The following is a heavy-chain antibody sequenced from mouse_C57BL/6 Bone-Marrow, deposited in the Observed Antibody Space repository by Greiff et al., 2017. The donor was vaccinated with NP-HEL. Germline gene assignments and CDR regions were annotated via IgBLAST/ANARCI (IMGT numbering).Heavy chain of an antibody. CDR3: AGSNYSYYYAMDY. Sequence: EVQLVESGPGLVKPSQSLSLTCSVTGYSITSGYYWNWIRQFPGNKLEWMGYISYDGSNNYNPSLKNRISITRDTSKNQFFLKLNSVTTEDTATYYCAGSNYSYYYAMDYWGQGTSVTVSS. V-gene: IGHV3-6*01. J-gene: IGHJ4*01. CDR2: ISYDGSN. CDR1: GYSITSGYY. D-gene: IGHD2-5*01.